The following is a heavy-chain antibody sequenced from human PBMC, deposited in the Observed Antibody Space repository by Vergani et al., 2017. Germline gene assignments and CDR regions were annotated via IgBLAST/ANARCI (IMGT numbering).Heavy chain of an antibody. CDR3: AKEIEDSSSRGYYGMDV. V-gene: IGHV3-30*18. D-gene: IGHD6-13*01. CDR1: GFTFSSYG. Sequence: QVQLVESGGGVVQPGRSLRLSCAASGFTFSSYGMHWVRQAPGKGLEWVAVISYDGSNKYYADSVKGRFTISRDNSKNTLYLQMNSLRAEDTAVYYWAKEIEDSSSRGYYGMDVWGQGTTVTVSS. J-gene: IGHJ6*02. CDR2: ISYDGSNK.